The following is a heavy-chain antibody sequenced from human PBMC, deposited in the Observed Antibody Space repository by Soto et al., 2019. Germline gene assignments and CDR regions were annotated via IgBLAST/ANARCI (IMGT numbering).Heavy chain of an antibody. CDR1: SGSISSSNW. CDR2: IYHSGST. Sequence: PSETLSLTCAVSSGSISSSNWWSWVRQPPGKGLEWIGEIYHSGSTNYNPSLKSRVTISVDKSKNQFSLKLSSVTAADTAVYYCARESGATVTAIRYYYYMDVWGKGTTVTVSS. V-gene: IGHV4-4*02. D-gene: IGHD4-17*01. CDR3: ARESGATVTAIRYYYYMDV. J-gene: IGHJ6*03.